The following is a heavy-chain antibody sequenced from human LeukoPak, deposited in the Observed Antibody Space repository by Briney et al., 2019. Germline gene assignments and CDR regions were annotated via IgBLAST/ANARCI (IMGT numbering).Heavy chain of an antibody. CDR2: ITISGHTK. V-gene: IGHV3-48*03. CDR3: ARGDPHADL. Sequence: GGSLRLSCAASGFHLSTYEMNWVRQAPGKGLEWIADITISGHTKNYADSVKGRFTISRDNDRTSLYLQMNSLRVEDTGVYYCARGDPHADLWGQGTLVTVSS. J-gene: IGHJ5*02. CDR1: GFHLSTYE.